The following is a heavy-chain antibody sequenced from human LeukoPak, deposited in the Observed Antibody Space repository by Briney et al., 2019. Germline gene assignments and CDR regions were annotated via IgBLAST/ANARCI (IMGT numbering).Heavy chain of an antibody. Sequence: GGSLRLSCAASGFTFSSYGMHWVRQAPGKGLEWVAVISYDGSNKYYADSVKGRFTISRDNSKNTLYLQMNSLRAEDTAVYYCARDFLVVVRNWFDPWGQGTLVTVSS. CDR3: ARDFLVVVRNWFDP. D-gene: IGHD3-22*01. V-gene: IGHV3-30*19. CDR2: ISYDGSNK. J-gene: IGHJ5*02. CDR1: GFTFSSYG.